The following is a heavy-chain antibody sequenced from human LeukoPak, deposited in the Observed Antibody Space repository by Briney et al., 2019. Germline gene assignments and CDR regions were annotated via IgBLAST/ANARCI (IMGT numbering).Heavy chain of an antibody. J-gene: IGHJ5*02. D-gene: IGHD3-3*01. Sequence: PSETLSLTCTVSGGSISSYYWSWIRQPPGKGLEWIGYIYYSGSTNYNPSLKSRVTISVDTSKNQFSLKLSSVTAADTAVYYCARGFWSGYYNSNWFDPWGQGTLVTVSS. CDR1: GGSISSYY. V-gene: IGHV4-59*01. CDR2: IYYSGST. CDR3: ARGFWSGYYNSNWFDP.